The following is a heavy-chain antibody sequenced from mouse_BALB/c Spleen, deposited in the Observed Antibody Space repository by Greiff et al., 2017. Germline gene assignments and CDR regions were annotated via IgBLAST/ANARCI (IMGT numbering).Heavy chain of an antibody. D-gene: IGHD1-1*01. J-gene: IGHJ3*01. V-gene: IGHV5-6-5*01. CDR1: GFTFSSYA. Sequence: EVKLMESGGGLVKPGGSLKLSCAASGFTFSSYAMSWVRQTPEKRLEWVASISSGGSTYYPDSVKGRFTISRDNARNILYLQMSSLRSEDTAMYYCARVPHYYGSSYGFAYWGQGTLVTVSA. CDR2: ISSGGST. CDR3: ARVPHYYGSSYGFAY.